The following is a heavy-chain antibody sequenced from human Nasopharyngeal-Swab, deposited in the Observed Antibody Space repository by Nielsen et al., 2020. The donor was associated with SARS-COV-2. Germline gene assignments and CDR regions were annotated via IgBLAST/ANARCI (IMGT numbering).Heavy chain of an antibody. Sequence: SVKVSCKASGCTFSSYAISWVRQAPGQGLEWMGRIIPILGIANYAQKFQGRVTITADKSTSTAYMELSSLRSEDTAVYYCASYTTVTTRYDYWGQGTLVTVSS. CDR3: ASYTTVTTRYDY. D-gene: IGHD4-17*01. CDR1: GCTFSSYA. V-gene: IGHV1-69*04. CDR2: IIPILGIA. J-gene: IGHJ4*02.